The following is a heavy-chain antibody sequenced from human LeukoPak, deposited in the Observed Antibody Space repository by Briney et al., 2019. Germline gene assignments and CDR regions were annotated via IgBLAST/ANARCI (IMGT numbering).Heavy chain of an antibody. J-gene: IGHJ4*02. CDR3: AKDSRIAAAGPLDY. D-gene: IGHD6-13*01. CDR2: ISWNSGSI. V-gene: IGHV3-9*01. Sequence: GGSLRLSCAASGFTFDDYAMHWARQAPGKGLEWVSGISWNSGSIGYADSVKGRFTISRDNAKNSLYLQMNSLRAEDTALYHCAKDSRIAAAGPLDYWGQGTLVTVSS. CDR1: GFTFDDYA.